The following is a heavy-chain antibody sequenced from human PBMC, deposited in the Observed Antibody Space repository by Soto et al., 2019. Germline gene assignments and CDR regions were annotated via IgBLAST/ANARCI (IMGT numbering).Heavy chain of an antibody. CDR1: GFTFSDYY. D-gene: IGHD1-7*01. CDR3: ARSLELGFIRVRGYGMDV. V-gene: IGHV3-11*01. Sequence: QVQLVESGGGLVKPGGSLRLSCAASGFTFSDYYMSWIRQAPGKGLAWVSYISSSGSTIYYADSVKGRFTISRDNAKNSLYLQMNSLRAEDTAVYYCARSLELGFIRVRGYGMDVWGQGTTVTVSS. J-gene: IGHJ6*02. CDR2: ISSSGSTI.